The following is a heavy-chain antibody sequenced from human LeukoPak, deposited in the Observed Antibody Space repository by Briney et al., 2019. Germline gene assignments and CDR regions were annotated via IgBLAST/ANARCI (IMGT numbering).Heavy chain of an antibody. Sequence: SETLSLTCAVYGGSLSGYYWTWIRQSPGKGLEWIEEVNHNGGTNYNPSLKSRVTISVDTSEKQFSLKLNSVTAADTAVYYCARGIVLMVYASFDYWGQGSLVTVSS. J-gene: IGHJ4*02. CDR1: GGSLSGYY. CDR3: ARGIVLMVYASFDY. CDR2: VNHNGGT. D-gene: IGHD2-8*01. V-gene: IGHV4-34*01.